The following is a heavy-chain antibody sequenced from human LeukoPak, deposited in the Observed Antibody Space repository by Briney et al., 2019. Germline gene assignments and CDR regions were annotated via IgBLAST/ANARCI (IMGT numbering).Heavy chain of an antibody. Sequence: GGSLRLSCVASGFTFSRHATSWVRQAPGKGLEWVSGMSGSGGSTNYADSVKGRFTISRDNSKNTLYLQMNSLRLEDTALYYCATRAYYNSRGYYEYYFDYWGQGTLVTVSS. CDR2: MSGSGGST. CDR1: GFTFSRHA. CDR3: ATRAYYNSRGYYEYYFDY. D-gene: IGHD3-22*01. J-gene: IGHJ4*02. V-gene: IGHV3-23*01.